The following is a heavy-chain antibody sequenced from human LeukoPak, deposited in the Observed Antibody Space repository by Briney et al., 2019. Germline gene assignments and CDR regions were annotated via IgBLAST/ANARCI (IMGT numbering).Heavy chain of an antibody. V-gene: IGHV3-9*01. J-gene: IGHJ4*02. CDR1: GFTFDDYA. CDR3: AKDKDGRYKFGPRFFDS. Sequence: PGGSLRLSCAASGFTFDDYAMHWVRQAPGKGLEWVSGISWNSGSIGYADSVKGRFTISRDNSKNSLYLEMNSLRVDDTALYYCAKDKDGRYKFGPRFFDSWGQGTLVTVSS. CDR2: ISWNSGSI. D-gene: IGHD1-26*01.